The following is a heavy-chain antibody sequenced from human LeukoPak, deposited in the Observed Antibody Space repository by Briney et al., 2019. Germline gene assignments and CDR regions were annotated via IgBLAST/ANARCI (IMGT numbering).Heavy chain of an antibody. Sequence: ASVKVSCKASGYTFTSYYMHWVRQAPGQGLEWMGIINPSGGSTSYAQKFQGRVTMTRDMSTSTVYMELSSLRSEDTAAYYCARDTFGNPRSSSSGVYYYYMDVWGKGTTVTVSS. V-gene: IGHV1-46*01. J-gene: IGHJ6*03. CDR1: GYTFTSYY. D-gene: IGHD6-6*01. CDR2: INPSGGST. CDR3: ARDTFGNPRSSSSGVYYYYMDV.